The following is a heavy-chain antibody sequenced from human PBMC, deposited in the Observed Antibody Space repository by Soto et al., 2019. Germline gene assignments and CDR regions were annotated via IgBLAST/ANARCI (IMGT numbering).Heavy chain of an antibody. CDR2: ISWNSGSI. J-gene: IGHJ4*02. V-gene: IGHV3-9*01. CDR1: GFTFDDYA. CDR3: AKDILIAVAETGEFDY. D-gene: IGHD6-19*01. Sequence: EVQLVESGGGLVQPGRSLRLSCAASGFTFDDYAMHWVRQAPGKGLEWVSGISWNSGSIGYADSVKGRFTISRDNAKNSLYLQMNSLRAEDTALYYCAKDILIAVAETGEFDYWGQGTLVTVSS.